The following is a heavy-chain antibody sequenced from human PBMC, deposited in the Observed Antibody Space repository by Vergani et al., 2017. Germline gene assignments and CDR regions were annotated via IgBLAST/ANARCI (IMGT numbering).Heavy chain of an antibody. CDR2: ISYDGNKK. Sequence: QVQLVESGGGEVQPGRSLRLSCSAAGFPFSDYGVHWVRQAPGKGLEWVSVISYDGNKKNYADSVKGRFTISRDNSKNTLYLEMNALRAEDTAVYYCSGIAALYYFDYWGQGTLVTVSS. CDR3: SGIAALYYFDY. CDR1: GFPFSDYG. V-gene: IGHV3-30*03. J-gene: IGHJ4*02. D-gene: IGHD6-6*01.